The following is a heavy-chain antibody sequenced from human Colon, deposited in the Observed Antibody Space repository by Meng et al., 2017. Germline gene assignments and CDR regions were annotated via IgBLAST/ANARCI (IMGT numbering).Heavy chain of an antibody. J-gene: IGHJ4*02. CDR1: GVAISSGGYY. Sequence: QVQLQESGPGLVKPSQTLSLTCTVSGVAISSGGYYWSWIRQHPGKGLEWIGYIYYSGSTYYNPSLKSRVTISVDTSKNQFSLKLSSVTAADTAVYYCARGVRRIAAAGSYFDYWGQGTLVTVSS. CDR3: ARGVRRIAAAGSYFDY. CDR2: IYYSGST. V-gene: IGHV4-31*03. D-gene: IGHD6-13*01.